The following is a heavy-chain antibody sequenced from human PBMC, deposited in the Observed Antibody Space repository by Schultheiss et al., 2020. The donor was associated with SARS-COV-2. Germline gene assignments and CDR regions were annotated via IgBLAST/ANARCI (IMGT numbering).Heavy chain of an antibody. D-gene: IGHD6-13*01. J-gene: IGHJ4*02. CDR3: AKISSSWYSGEDY. CDR2: ISGSGGST. CDR1: GFTFSSYA. Sequence: GGSLRLSCAASGFTFSSYAMTWVRQAPGKGLEWVSTISGSGGSTYHADSVKGRFTISRDNSKNTLYLQMNSLRAEDTAVYYCAKISSSWYSGEDYWGQGTLVTVSS. V-gene: IGHV3-23*01.